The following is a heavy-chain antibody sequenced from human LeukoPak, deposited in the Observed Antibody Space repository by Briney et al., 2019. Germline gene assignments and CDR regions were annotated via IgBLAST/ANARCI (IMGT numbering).Heavy chain of an antibody. D-gene: IGHD2-2*01. CDR3: VRPDIVTVPLGC. V-gene: IGHV3-74*01. J-gene: IGHJ4*02. CDR2: INTDGSIT. CDR1: GFTFSSYW. Sequence: PGGSLRLSCAASGFTFSSYWMHWARQAPGKGLVWVSRINTDGSITDYADSVKGRFTISRDNAKNTLYLQVNSLRAEDTAIYYCVRPDIVTVPLGCWGQGTLVTVSS.